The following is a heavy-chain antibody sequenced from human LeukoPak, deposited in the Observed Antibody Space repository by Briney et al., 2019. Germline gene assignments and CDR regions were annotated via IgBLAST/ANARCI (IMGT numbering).Heavy chain of an antibody. CDR2: IYYSGST. CDR1: GGSISSGGYY. D-gene: IGHD6-19*01. V-gene: IGHV4-31*03. Sequence: PSETLSLTCTVSGGSISSGGYYWSSIRQHPGKGLEWIGYIYYSGSTYYNPSLKSRVTISVDTSKNQFSLKLSSVTAADTAVYYCARAPGIAVAFSPGFDYWGQGTLVTVSS. J-gene: IGHJ4*02. CDR3: ARAPGIAVAFSPGFDY.